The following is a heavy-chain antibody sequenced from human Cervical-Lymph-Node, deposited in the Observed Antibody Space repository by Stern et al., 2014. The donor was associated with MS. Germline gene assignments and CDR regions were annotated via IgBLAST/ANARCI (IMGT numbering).Heavy chain of an antibody. CDR2: ITSSGLTT. J-gene: IGHJ4*02. Sequence: LVESGGGLVKPGGSLRLSCAASGFTFSDYYMTWIRQAPGKGLEWISYITSSGLTTYYADSVKGRFTISRDSAKNSLYLQRNSLRAEDTAVYFCARLGYGLDYWGQGTLVTVSS. D-gene: IGHD5-18*01. V-gene: IGHV3-11*01. CDR1: GFTFSDYY. CDR3: ARLGYGLDY.